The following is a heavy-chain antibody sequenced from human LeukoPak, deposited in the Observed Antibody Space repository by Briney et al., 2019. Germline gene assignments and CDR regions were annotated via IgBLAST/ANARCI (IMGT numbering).Heavy chain of an antibody. CDR3: ARVTGDWNDVEYFDY. CDR2: INSDWSST. D-gene: IGHD1-1*01. J-gene: IGHJ4*02. CDR1: GFTFSSYW. V-gene: IGHV3-74*01. Sequence: QAGGSLRLSCAASGFTFSSYWMHWVRQAPGKGLVWVSRINSDWSSTSYADSVKGRFTISRDNAKNTLYLQMNSLRAEDTAVYYCARVTGDWNDVEYFDYWGQGTLVTVSS.